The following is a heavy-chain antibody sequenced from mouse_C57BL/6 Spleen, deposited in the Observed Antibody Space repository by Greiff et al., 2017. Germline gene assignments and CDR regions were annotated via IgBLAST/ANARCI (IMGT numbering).Heavy chain of an antibody. V-gene: IGHV1-72*01. CDR2: IDPKCGGT. J-gene: IGHJ4*01. CDR3: ERLGYYDPSMDC. D-gene: IGHD2-3*01. Sequence: QVQLQQPGAELVKPGASVKLSCKASGYTFTSYWMHWVKQRPGRGLEWIGRIDPKCGGTKYNEKFKSKATLTVDKPSSTAYMQLSNLTSEDSAVYYCERLGYYDPSMDCWGQGTSVTVSS. CDR1: GYTFTSYW.